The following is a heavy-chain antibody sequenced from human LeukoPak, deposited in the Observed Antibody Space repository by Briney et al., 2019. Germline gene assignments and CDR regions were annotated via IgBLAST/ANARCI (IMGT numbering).Heavy chain of an antibody. CDR1: GYSISSGYY. CDR2: IYHSGST. CDR3: AGDSGGNYGDYDGIGAFDI. J-gene: IGHJ3*02. V-gene: IGHV4-38-2*02. D-gene: IGHD4-17*01. Sequence: PSETLSLTCAVSGYSISSGYYWGWIRQPPGKGLEWIGSIYHSGSTYYNPSLKSRVTISVDTSKNQFSLKLSSVTAADTAVYYCAGDSGGNYGDYDGIGAFDIWGQGTMVTVSS.